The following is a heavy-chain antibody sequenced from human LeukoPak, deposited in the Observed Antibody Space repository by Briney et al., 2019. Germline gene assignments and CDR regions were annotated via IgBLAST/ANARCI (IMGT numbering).Heavy chain of an antibody. CDR2: VYYSGST. Sequence: SETLSLTCTVSGGSINSSSYYWGWIRQPPGKGLEWIGSVYYSGSTFDNPSLKSRVTISVDTSKNQFSLKLTSVTAADTAVYFCARVSPYDSSGLNWFDPWGQGTPVTVSS. CDR3: ARVSPYDSSGLNWFDP. D-gene: IGHD3-22*01. V-gene: IGHV4-39*07. CDR1: GGSINSSSYY. J-gene: IGHJ5*02.